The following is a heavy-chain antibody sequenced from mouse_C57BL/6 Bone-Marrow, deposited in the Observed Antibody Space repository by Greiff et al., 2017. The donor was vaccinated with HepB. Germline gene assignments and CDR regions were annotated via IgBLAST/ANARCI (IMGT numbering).Heavy chain of an antibody. V-gene: IGHV1-20*01. CDR3: GVVAYYYAMDY. D-gene: IGHD1-1*01. CDR2: INPYNGDT. CDR1: GYSFTGYF. Sequence: VQLKESGPELVKPGDSVKISCKASGYSFTGYFMNWVMQSHGKSLEWIGRINPYNGDTFYNQKFKGKATLTVDKSSSTAHMELRSLTSEDSAVYYCGVVAYYYAMDYWGQGTSVTVSS. J-gene: IGHJ4*01.